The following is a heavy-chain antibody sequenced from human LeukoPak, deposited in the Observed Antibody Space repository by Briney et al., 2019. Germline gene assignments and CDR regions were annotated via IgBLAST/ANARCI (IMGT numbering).Heavy chain of an antibody. Sequence: ASVKVSCKASGYTFTGYYMHWVRQAPGQGLEWMGWINPNSGGTNYAQKFQGRVTMTRDTSISTAYMELSRLRSDDTAVYYCARDRSESFGVVSYCFAYWGQGTLV. V-gene: IGHV1-2*02. J-gene: IGHJ4*02. CDR1: GYTFTGYY. D-gene: IGHD3-3*01. CDR3: ARDRSESFGVVSYCFAY. CDR2: INPNSGGT.